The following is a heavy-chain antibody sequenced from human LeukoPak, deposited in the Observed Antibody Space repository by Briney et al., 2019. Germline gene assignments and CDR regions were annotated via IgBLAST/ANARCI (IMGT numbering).Heavy chain of an antibody. J-gene: IGHJ4*02. D-gene: IGHD2-15*01. Sequence: PGGSLRLSCAASGFIFSIYWMSWIRQPPGKGLEWIVEINHSGSTNYNPALKSRSTLPVDTSKNQFSLKLSSVTAADTVVYYCARGRVVVAAYRYYFDYWGQGTLVTVSS. CDR2: INHSGST. CDR3: ARGRVVVAAYRYYFDY. V-gene: IGHV4-34*01. CDR1: GFIFSIYW.